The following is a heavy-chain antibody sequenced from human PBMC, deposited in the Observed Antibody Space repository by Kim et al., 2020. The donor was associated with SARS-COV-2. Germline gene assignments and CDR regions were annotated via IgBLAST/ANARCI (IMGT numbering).Heavy chain of an antibody. V-gene: IGHV6-1*01. CDR1: GDSVSSNSVA. CDR3: ARGRSGIAVANFEY. J-gene: IGHJ4*02. CDR2: TYYRSKWYI. D-gene: IGHD6-19*01. Sequence: SQTLSLTCAISGDSVSSNSVAWNWIRQSPSRGLEWLGRTYYRSKWYIDYALSVKSRITINPDTSKNQFSLQRNSVTPEDTAVYYCARGRSGIAVANFEYWGQGSLVTVSS.